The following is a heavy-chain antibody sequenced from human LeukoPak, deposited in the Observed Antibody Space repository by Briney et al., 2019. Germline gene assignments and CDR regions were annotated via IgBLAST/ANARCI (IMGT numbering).Heavy chain of an antibody. J-gene: IGHJ4*02. V-gene: IGHV4-61*09. CDR1: GGSISSGGYY. CDR3: ARLGSYHDF. CDR2: IHSSGGS. Sequence: SQTLSLTCTVSGGSISSGGYYWSWIRQTPEKGLEWMGHIHSSGGSSYYPSLKSRLTLSIDTSRNQLSLKLPSVTAADTAVYFCARLGSYHDFWGQGALVTVSS. D-gene: IGHD1-26*01.